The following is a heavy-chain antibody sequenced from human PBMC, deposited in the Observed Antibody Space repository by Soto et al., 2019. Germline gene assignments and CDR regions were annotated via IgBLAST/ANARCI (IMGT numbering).Heavy chain of an antibody. CDR1: GYTFTIYD. Sequence: GASVKVSCKASGYTFTIYDSNWVRQPTGQRLEWMGWMKPNSGNTGYAQKFQSRVTMTRNTSISTAYMELSSLRSEDTAMYYCARLPVLRYFGGYGMDVWGQGTTVTVSS. J-gene: IGHJ6*02. CDR2: MKPNSGNT. CDR3: ARLPVLRYFGGYGMDV. D-gene: IGHD3-9*01. V-gene: IGHV1-8*01.